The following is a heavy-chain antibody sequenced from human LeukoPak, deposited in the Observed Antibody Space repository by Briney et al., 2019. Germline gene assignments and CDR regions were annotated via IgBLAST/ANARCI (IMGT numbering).Heavy chain of an antibody. J-gene: IGHJ4*02. CDR3: AKNPDPRYCSGASCSSL. CDR1: GFTFSSYA. Sequence: GGSLRLSCAASGFTFSSYAMSWVRQAPGKGLEWVSAISGSGGSTYYADSVKGRFTISRDNSKNTLYLQMNSLRVEDTAVYYCAKNPDPRYCSGASCSSLWGQGTLVTVSS. CDR2: ISGSGGST. V-gene: IGHV3-23*01. D-gene: IGHD2-15*01.